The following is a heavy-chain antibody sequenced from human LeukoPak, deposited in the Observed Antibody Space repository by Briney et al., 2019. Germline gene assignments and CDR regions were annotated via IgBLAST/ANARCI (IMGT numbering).Heavy chain of an antibody. Sequence: PGGSLRLSCAASGFTFSSYGMHWVRQAPGKGLEWVAFIRYDGSNKYYADSVKGRFTISRDNSKNTLYLQMNSLRAEDTAVYYCANNELGSIAVAGGYWGQGTLVTVSS. J-gene: IGHJ4*02. CDR2: IRYDGSNK. CDR3: ANNELGSIAVAGGY. V-gene: IGHV3-30*02. D-gene: IGHD6-19*01. CDR1: GFTFSSYG.